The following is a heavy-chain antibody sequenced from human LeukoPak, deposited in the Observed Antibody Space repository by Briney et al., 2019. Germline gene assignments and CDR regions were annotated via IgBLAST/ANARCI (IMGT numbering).Heavy chain of an antibody. Sequence: SGGSLRLSCAASGFTFSNYVMGWVRQPPGEGLQWVSVISGSGITTYYADSVKGRFTISRDNSKNTLSLQMNSLRAEDTAVYYCAKGHSGNYYNFDSWGQGTLVTVSS. CDR1: GFTFSNYV. V-gene: IGHV3-23*01. J-gene: IGHJ4*02. D-gene: IGHD1-26*01. CDR3: AKGHSGNYYNFDS. CDR2: ISGSGITT.